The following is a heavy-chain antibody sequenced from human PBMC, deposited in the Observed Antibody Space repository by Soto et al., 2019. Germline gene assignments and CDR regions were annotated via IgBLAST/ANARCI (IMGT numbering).Heavy chain of an antibody. Sequence: QVQLVQSGAEVKKPGASVKVSCKASGYTFTSYAMHWVRQAPGQRLEWMGWINAGNGNTKYSQKFQGRVTITRDTSASTAYMELSSLRSEDTAVYYCARDGCSGGSCYYVDYWGQGTLVTVSS. J-gene: IGHJ4*02. CDR3: ARDGCSGGSCYYVDY. D-gene: IGHD2-15*01. CDR1: GYTFTSYA. CDR2: INAGNGNT. V-gene: IGHV1-3*01.